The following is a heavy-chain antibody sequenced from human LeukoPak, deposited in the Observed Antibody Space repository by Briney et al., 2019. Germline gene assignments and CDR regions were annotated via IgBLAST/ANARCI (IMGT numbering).Heavy chain of an antibody. CDR1: GFTVSSNY. V-gene: IGHV3-53*01. CDR2: IYNGGST. J-gene: IGHJ4*02. CDR3: ARAGGAYLRHLDY. Sequence: GGSLRLSCAASGFTVSSNYMSWVRQAPGKGLEWVSIIYNGGSTYYADSVKGRFTISRDNSKNTLYLQMNTVRAEDTAVYYCARAGGAYLRHLDYWGQGTLVTASS. D-gene: IGHD1-26*01.